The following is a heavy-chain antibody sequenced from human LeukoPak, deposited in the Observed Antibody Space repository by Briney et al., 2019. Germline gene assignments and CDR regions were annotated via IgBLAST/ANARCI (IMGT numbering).Heavy chain of an antibody. Sequence: PGRSLRLSCAASGFTFSSYAMHWVRQAPGKGLEWVAVIPYDGSNKYYADSVKGRFTISRDNSKNTLYLQMNSLRAEDTAVYYCAKRRGDYFDYWGQGTLVTVSS. CDR3: AKRRGDYFDY. J-gene: IGHJ4*02. V-gene: IGHV3-30-3*02. CDR2: IPYDGSNK. CDR1: GFTFSSYA.